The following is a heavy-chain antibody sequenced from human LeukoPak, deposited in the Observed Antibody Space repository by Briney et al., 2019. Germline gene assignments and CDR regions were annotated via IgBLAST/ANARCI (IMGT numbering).Heavy chain of an antibody. CDR2: ITGSGAVT. J-gene: IGHJ3*02. V-gene: IGHV3-23*01. Sequence: GGSLRLSCAASGFTFSMYALIWVRQAPERGLQWVSAITGSGAVTYYEDSVKGRFTISRDNSKNTLYLQMNSLRVEDTAIYYCAKDPNGDYLGAFDSWGQGTMVTVSS. D-gene: IGHD4-17*01. CDR1: GFTFSMYA. CDR3: AKDPNGDYLGAFDS.